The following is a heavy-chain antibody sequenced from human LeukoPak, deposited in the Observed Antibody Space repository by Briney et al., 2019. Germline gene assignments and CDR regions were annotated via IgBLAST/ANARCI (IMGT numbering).Heavy chain of an antibody. CDR3: ARDSSGEGQQLEGFDY. Sequence: PSETLSLTCTVSGGSISSYYWSWIRQPPGKGLEWIGYIYYSGSTNYNPSLKSRVTISVDTSKNQFSLKLSSVTAADTAVYYCARDSSGEGQQLEGFDYWGQGTLVTVSS. D-gene: IGHD6-13*01. CDR2: IYYSGST. J-gene: IGHJ4*02. V-gene: IGHV4-59*01. CDR1: GGSISSYY.